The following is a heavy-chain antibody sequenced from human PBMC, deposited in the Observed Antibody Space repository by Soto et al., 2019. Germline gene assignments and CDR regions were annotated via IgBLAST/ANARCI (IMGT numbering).Heavy chain of an antibody. CDR3: ARGSGDSSGYYYAQYFQH. J-gene: IGHJ1*01. Sequence: QVELVQSGAEVKKPGASVKVSCKASGYIFTNFYMHWARQAPGQGLEWMGIINPSGGSADYAQKFQGXVXXXRXXSTSTVYMELSSLRSEDTAVYYCARGSGDSSGYYYAQYFQHWGQGTLVTVSS. CDR1: GYIFTNFY. D-gene: IGHD3-22*01. CDR2: INPSGGSA. V-gene: IGHV1-46*01.